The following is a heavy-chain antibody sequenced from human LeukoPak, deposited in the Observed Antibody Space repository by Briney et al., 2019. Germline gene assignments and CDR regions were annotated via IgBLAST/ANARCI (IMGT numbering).Heavy chain of an antibody. V-gene: IGHV4-38-2*02. CDR3: ARHKDMLSSSWDY. Sequence: SETLSLTCTVSGYSISSGYYWGWIRQPPGKGLEWIGSIYHSGSTYYNPSLKSRVTISVDTSKNQFSLKLSSVTAADTAVYYCARHKDMLSSSWDYWGQGTLVTVSS. J-gene: IGHJ4*02. D-gene: IGHD6-13*01. CDR1: GYSISSGYY. CDR2: IYHSGST.